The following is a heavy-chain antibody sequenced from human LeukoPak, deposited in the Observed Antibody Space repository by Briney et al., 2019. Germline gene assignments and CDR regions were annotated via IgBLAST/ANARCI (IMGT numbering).Heavy chain of an antibody. D-gene: IGHD6-13*01. J-gene: IGHJ4*02. V-gene: IGHV4-34*01. CDR2: INHSGST. CDR1: GGSFSGYY. Sequence: PSETLSLTCAVYGGSFSGYYWSWIRQPPGKGLEWIGEINHSGSTNYNPSLKSRVTISVDTSKNQFSLKLSSVTAADTAVYYCARLLSSSWYLDYWGQGTLVTVSS. CDR3: ARLLSSSWYLDY.